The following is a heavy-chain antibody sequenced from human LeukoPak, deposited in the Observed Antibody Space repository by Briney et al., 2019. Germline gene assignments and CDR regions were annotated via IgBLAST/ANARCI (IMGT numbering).Heavy chain of an antibody. Sequence: ASVKVSCTASGGTFSSYAISWVRQAPGQGLEWMGGIIPIFGTANYAQKFQGRVTITADKSTSTAYMELSSLRSEDTAVYYCATYYDSSGYPYYYYMDAWGKGTTVTVSS. CDR1: GGTFSSYA. V-gene: IGHV1-69*06. CDR3: ATYYDSSGYPYYYYMDA. J-gene: IGHJ6*03. D-gene: IGHD3-22*01. CDR2: IIPIFGTA.